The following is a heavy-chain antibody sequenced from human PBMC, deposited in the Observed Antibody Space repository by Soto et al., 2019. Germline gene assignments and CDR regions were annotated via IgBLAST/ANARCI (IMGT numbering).Heavy chain of an antibody. CDR3: ARESEDLTSNFDY. J-gene: IGHJ4*02. Sequence: PVGSLRLSCAASGFTYTRYSMNWVRQAPGKGLEWVSSISSTTNYIYYGDSMKDRFTISRDNAKNSLYLEMNSLRAEDTAVYYCARESEDLTSNFDYWGQGTLVTVSS. CDR1: GFTYTRYS. CDR2: ISSTTNYI. V-gene: IGHV3-21*06.